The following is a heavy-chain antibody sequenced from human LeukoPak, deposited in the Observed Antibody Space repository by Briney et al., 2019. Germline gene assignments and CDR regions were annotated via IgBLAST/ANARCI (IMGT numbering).Heavy chain of an antibody. CDR2: IIPIFGTA. J-gene: IGHJ6*02. CDR3: ARENKQLDYYYGMDV. D-gene: IGHD6-6*01. V-gene: IGHV1-69*13. Sequence: SVKVSCKASGGTFSCYAISWVRQAPGQGLEWMGGIIPIFGTANYAQKFQGRVTITADESTSTAYMELSSLRSEDTAVYYCARENKQLDYYYGMDVWGQGTTVTVSS. CDR1: GGTFSCYA.